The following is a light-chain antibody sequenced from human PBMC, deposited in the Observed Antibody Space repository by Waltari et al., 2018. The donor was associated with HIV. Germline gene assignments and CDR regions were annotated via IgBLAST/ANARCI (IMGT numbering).Light chain of an antibody. V-gene: IGLV3-21*02. Sequence: SYVLTQPPSVSVAPGQTARITCGGNNIGSNTVHWYQQSPGQAPVLVVHADSDRPSGIPERFSGSNSGNTATLTISRVEAGDDADYYCQVWDSRSDHPVLGGGTRLTVL. CDR3: QVWDSRSDHPV. J-gene: IGLJ3*02. CDR2: ADS. CDR1: NIGSNT.